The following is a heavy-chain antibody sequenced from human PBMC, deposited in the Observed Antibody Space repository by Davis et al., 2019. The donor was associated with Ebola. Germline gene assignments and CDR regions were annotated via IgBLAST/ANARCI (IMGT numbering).Heavy chain of an antibody. V-gene: IGHV4-59*01. CDR2: VYYTGGT. J-gene: IGHJ3*01. CDR3: AGDTYYSGSGSYFGDTFDS. CDR1: GGSMTTYY. Sequence: PSETLSLTCTVSGGSMTTYYWSWIRQPPGKGLEWIGHVYYTGGTNYNPSLRSRVAISVDPSKNQFSLKVTSVTAADTAVYYCAGDTYYSGSGSYFGDTFDSWGQGTTVIVSS. D-gene: IGHD3-10*01.